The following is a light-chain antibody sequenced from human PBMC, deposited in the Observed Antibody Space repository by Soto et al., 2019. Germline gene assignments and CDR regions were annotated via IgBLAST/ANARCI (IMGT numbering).Light chain of an antibody. CDR1: PSVSSSY. J-gene: IGKJ1*01. CDR3: QHYGSSPWT. CDR2: GAS. V-gene: IGKV3-20*01. Sequence: EIVLTQSPATLSSSPGERATLSCRASPSVSSSYLAWYQQKPGQSHRRLIYGASSTAIGIPDRFSGSGSATYFTPTITALEPEDFAVYYCQHYGSSPWTFGQGTKVEIK.